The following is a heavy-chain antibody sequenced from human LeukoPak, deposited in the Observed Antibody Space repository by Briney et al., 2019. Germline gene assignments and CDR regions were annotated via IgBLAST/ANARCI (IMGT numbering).Heavy chain of an antibody. J-gene: IGHJ5*02. CDR1: GGTFSSYA. V-gene: IGHV1-69*13. D-gene: IGHD3-22*01. CDR3: ARDKVPNYYDSSGYYSHWFDP. Sequence: ASVKVSCKASGGTFSSYAISWVRQAPGQGLEWMGGIIPIFGTANYAQKFQGRVTITADESTSTAYMGLSSLRSEDTAVYYCARDKVPNYYDSSGYYSHWFDPWGQGTLVTVSS. CDR2: IIPIFGTA.